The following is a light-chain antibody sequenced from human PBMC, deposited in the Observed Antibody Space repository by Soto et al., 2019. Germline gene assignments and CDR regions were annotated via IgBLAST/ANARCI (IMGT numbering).Light chain of an antibody. CDR2: ETS. V-gene: IGKV3-20*01. J-gene: IGKJ4*01. Sequence: EVVLTQSPGALSLSPGERATLSCRASHSVDSSYFAWYQQRPGQAPRLLIYETSSRATGIPDRFSGSGSGKDFTLTVSRLEPEDFAVYFCQQYGSDPLTFGGGTQVEIK. CDR1: HSVDSSY. CDR3: QQYGSDPLT.